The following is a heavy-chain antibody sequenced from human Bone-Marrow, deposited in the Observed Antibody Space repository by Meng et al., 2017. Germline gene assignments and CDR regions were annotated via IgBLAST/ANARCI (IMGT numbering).Heavy chain of an antibody. V-gene: IGHV1-18*01. CDR2: ISTYNGNT. D-gene: IGHD3-22*01. J-gene: IGHJ6*02. CDR3: ERAPGGSGYLTSYYYYYGMDV. CDR1: GYTFTSYG. Sequence: ASVKVSCKASGYTFTSYGISWVRQAPGQGLEWMGWISTYNGNTNYAQKLQGRVTMTTDTTTSTAYMELRSLRSDETAVYYCERAPGGSGYLTSYYYYYGMDVWGQGTTVTVSS.